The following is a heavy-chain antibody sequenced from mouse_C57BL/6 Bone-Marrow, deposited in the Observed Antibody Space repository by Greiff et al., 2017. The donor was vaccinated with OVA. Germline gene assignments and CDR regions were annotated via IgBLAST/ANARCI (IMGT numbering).Heavy chain of an antibody. CDR3: ARGDYYGSSYD. D-gene: IGHD1-1*01. CDR2: IDPSDSYT. J-gene: IGHJ2*01. V-gene: IGHV1-69*01. Sequence: QVQLQQPGAELVMPGASVKLSCKASGYTFTSYWMHWVKQRPGQGLEWIGEIDPSDSYTNYNQKFKGKSTLTVDKSSSTAYMQLSSLTSEDSAVYYCARGDYYGSSYDWGKGTTLTVSS. CDR1: GYTFTSYW.